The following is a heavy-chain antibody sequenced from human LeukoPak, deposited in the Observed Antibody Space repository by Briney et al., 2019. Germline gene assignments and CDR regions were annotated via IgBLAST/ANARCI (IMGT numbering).Heavy chain of an antibody. D-gene: IGHD3-10*01. CDR2: INNEGTRT. J-gene: IGHJ4*02. CDR1: GFTFSSYV. V-gene: IGHV3-64*01. CDR3: ARDLSGGGLDY. Sequence: PGGSLRLSCAASGFTFSSYVMHWVRQAPGKGLEYVSSINNEGTRTHYANSVKARFTISRDNSRNTLYLHVGSLRAEDMAVYYCARDLSGGGLDYWGQGTLVTVSS.